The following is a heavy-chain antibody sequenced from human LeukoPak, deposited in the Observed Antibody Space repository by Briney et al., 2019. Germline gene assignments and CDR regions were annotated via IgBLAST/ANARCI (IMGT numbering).Heavy chain of an antibody. Sequence: PGGSLRLSCAASGLRFSDYHMSWIRQAPGKGLEWISCISSSGSTIYYADSVKGRFTISRDNAKNSLYLQMNSLRAEDTAVYYCAKDRCSNGVGCYYYYMDVWGKGTTVTISS. V-gene: IGHV3-11*04. D-gene: IGHD2-8*01. J-gene: IGHJ6*03. CDR1: GLRFSDYH. CDR2: ISSSGSTI. CDR3: AKDRCSNGVGCYYYYMDV.